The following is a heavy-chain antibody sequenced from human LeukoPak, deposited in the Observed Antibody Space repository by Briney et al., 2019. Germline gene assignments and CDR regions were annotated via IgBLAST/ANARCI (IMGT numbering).Heavy chain of an antibody. D-gene: IGHD5-12*01. J-gene: IGHJ4*02. CDR2: IYHSGST. CDR3: ARDLRDGGHDFTPLGY. CDR1: GGSISNGGYY. V-gene: IGHV4-30-2*01. Sequence: PSQTLSLTCSVFGGSISNGGYYWSWIRQPPGKGLEWIGYIYHSGSTYYNPSLKSRVTISIDTSKNQFSLKLSSVTAADTAIYYCARDLRDGGHDFTPLGYWGQGTLVTVSS.